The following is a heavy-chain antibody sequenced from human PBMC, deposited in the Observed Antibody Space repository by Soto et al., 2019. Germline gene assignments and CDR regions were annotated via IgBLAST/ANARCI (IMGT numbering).Heavy chain of an antibody. J-gene: IGHJ4*02. CDR3: ARHGGSSGWYYYFDY. CDR2: IYHSGST. Sequence: SETLSLTCAVSGGSISCGGYSWRWIRQPPGKGLEWIGYIYHSGSTYYNPSLKSRVTISVDTSKNQFSLKLSSVTAADTAVYYCARHGGSSGWYYYFDYWGQGTLVTVSS. D-gene: IGHD6-19*01. CDR1: GGSISCGGYS. V-gene: IGHV4-30-2*03.